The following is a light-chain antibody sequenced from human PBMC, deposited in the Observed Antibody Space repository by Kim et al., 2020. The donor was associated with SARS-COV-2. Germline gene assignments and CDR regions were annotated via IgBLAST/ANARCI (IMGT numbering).Light chain of an antibody. CDR3: QQYYSTPD. CDR1: QSVLYSSNNKNY. CDR2: WAS. V-gene: IGKV4-1*01. J-gene: IGKJ5*01. Sequence: RATINCKSSQSVLYSSNNKNYLAWYQQKPGQPPKLLIYWASTRESGVPDRFSGSGSGTDFTLTISSLQAEDVAVYYCQQYYSTPDFGQGTRLEIK.